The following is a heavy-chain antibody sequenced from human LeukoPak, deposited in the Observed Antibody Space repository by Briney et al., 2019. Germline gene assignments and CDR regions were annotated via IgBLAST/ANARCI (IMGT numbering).Heavy chain of an antibody. CDR1: GFTFSTYE. J-gene: IGHJ5*02. V-gene: IGHV3-48*03. CDR2: ISSSGSTI. D-gene: IGHD1-26*01. Sequence: GGSLRLSCAASGFTFSTYEMNWVRQAPGKGLEWVSYISSSGSTIYYADSVKGRFTISRDNAKNSLYLQMNSLRAEDTAIYYCAKKYSTGLDPWGQGTLVTVSS. CDR3: AKKYSTGLDP.